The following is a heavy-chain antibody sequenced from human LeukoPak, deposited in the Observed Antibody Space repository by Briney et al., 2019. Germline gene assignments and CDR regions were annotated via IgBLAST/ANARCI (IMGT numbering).Heavy chain of an antibody. V-gene: IGHV4-39*01. CDR1: GGSISSSSYY. CDR2: IYYSGST. D-gene: IGHD2-2*01. CDR3: ARVGCSSTSCYIDP. Sequence: SETLPLTCTVSGGSISSSSYYWGWIRQPPGKGLEWIGSIYYSGSTYYNPSLKSRVTISVDTSKNQFSLKLSSVTAADTAVDYCARVGCSSTSCYIDPWGQGTLVTVSS. J-gene: IGHJ5*02.